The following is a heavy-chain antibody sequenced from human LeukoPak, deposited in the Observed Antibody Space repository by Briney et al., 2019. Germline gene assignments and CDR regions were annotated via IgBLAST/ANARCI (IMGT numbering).Heavy chain of an antibody. Sequence: SETPSLTCAVYGGSFSGYYWSWIRQPPGKGLEWIGEINHSGSTNYNPSLKSRVTISVDTSKNQFSLKLSSVTAADTAVYYCARGFVAYGDYGGDWGQGTLVTVSS. CDR3: ARGFVAYGDYGGD. D-gene: IGHD4-17*01. V-gene: IGHV4-34*01. CDR1: GGSFSGYY. J-gene: IGHJ4*02. CDR2: INHSGST.